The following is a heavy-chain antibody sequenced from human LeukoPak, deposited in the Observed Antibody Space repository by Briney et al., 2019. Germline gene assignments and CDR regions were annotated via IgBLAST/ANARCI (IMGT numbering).Heavy chain of an antibody. D-gene: IGHD6-19*01. J-gene: IGHJ4*02. CDR3: ATVLGSSGWSFDY. Sequence: ASVKVSCKVSGYTLTELSMHWVRQAPGKGLAWMGGFDPEDGETIYAQKFQGRVTMTEDTSTDTAYMELSSLRSEDTAVYYCATVLGSSGWSFDYWGQGTLVTVSS. CDR1: GYTLTELS. V-gene: IGHV1-24*01. CDR2: FDPEDGET.